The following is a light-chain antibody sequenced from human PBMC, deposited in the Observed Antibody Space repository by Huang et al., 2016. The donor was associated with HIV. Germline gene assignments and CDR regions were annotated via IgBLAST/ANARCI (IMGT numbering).Light chain of an antibody. Sequence: DIQMTQSPSSLSASVGDRVTITCRASQSISSFLNWYQQKPGKGPKLLIFGASSLQSGVPSRFSGSGSGTDFTLSISSLQPEDFATYYCQESYSTQYTFGQGTKLEIK. CDR3: QESYSTQYT. CDR2: GAS. J-gene: IGKJ2*01. V-gene: IGKV1-39*01. CDR1: QSISSF.